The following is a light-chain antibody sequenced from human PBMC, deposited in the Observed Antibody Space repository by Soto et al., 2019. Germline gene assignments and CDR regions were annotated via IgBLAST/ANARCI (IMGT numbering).Light chain of an antibody. CDR2: DVS. J-gene: IGLJ1*01. CDR1: SSDVGGYNY. Sequence: QSALTQPASVSGSPGQSITSSCTGPSSDVGGYNYVSWYQQHPGKAPKLMIYDVSNRPSGVSNRFSGSKSGNTASLTISGLQAEDEADYYCSSYTSSSSLDVFGTGTKVTV. CDR3: SSYTSSSSLDV. V-gene: IGLV2-14*01.